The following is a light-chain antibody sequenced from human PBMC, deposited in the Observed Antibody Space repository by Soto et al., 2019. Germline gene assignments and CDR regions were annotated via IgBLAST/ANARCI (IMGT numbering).Light chain of an antibody. J-gene: IGLJ2*01. CDR1: SSNIGAGYD. CDR2: DNN. CDR3: HSYDVSLSGPV. V-gene: IGLV1-40*01. Sequence: QSVLTQPPSVSGAPGQRVTISCTGSSSNIGAGYDVHWYQQLPGTSPNVLIYDNNNRPSGIPDRFSGSKSGTSASLAITGLQAEDEADYYFHSYDVSLSGPVFGGGPKRTAL.